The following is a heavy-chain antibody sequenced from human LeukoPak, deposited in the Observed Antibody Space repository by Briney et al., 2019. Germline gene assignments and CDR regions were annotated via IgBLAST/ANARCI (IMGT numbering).Heavy chain of an antibody. J-gene: IGHJ4*02. D-gene: IGHD1-1*01. CDR3: ARDKSTTYFDY. V-gene: IGHV4-39*07. Sequence: SETLSLTCSVSGGSMRISHYYWGWIRQPPGKGLEWIGSGYYSGRTDYNPSLKSRVTISLDMSKNQFSLKLSSVTAADTAVYYCARDKSTTYFDYWGQGTLVTVSS. CDR1: GGSMRISHYY. CDR2: GYYSGRT.